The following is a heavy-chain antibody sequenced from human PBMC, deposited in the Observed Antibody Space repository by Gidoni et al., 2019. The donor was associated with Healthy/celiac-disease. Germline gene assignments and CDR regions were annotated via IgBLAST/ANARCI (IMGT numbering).Heavy chain of an antibody. D-gene: IGHD3-10*01. J-gene: IGHJ4*02. Sequence: QVRLVEPGGGVSQPGRSRRPSWAGPGFTFSSYGMHWVRQAPGKGLEWVAVIWYNGSNKYYADSVKGRFTISRDNSKNPLYLQMNSLRAEDTAVYYCARDYGSGSYLDYWGQGTLVTVSS. CDR3: ARDYGSGSYLDY. V-gene: IGHV3-33*01. CDR1: GFTFSSYG. CDR2: IWYNGSNK.